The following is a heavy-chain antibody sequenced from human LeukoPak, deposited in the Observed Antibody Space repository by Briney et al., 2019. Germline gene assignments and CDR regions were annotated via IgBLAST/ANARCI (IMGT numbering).Heavy chain of an antibody. CDR2: IIPIFGTA. CDR3: ARVAIFGVVGYYYGMDV. V-gene: IGHV1-69*01. CDR1: GGTFSSYA. D-gene: IGHD3-3*02. J-gene: IGHJ6*02. Sequence: SVKVSYKASGGTFSSYAISWVRQAPGQGLEWMGGIIPIFGTANYAQKFQGRVTITADESTSTAYMELSSLRSEDTAVYYCARVAIFGVVGYYYGMDVWGQGTTVTVSS.